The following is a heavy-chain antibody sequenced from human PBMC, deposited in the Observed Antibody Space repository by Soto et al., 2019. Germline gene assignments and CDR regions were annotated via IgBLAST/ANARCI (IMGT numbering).Heavy chain of an antibody. D-gene: IGHD3-22*01. Sequence: SETLSLTCTVSGGSISSGGYYWSWIRQHPGKGLEWIGYIYYSGSTYYNPSLKSRVTISVDTSKNQFSLKLSSVTAADTAVYYCARVNSSRMVITENWFDPWGQGTLVTVSS. J-gene: IGHJ5*02. CDR2: IYYSGST. CDR3: ARVNSSRMVITENWFDP. CDR1: GGSISSGGYY. V-gene: IGHV4-31*03.